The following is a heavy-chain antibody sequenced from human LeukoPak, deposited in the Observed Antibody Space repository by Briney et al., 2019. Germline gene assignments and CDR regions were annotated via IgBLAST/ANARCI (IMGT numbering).Heavy chain of an antibody. CDR3: ARGHIAAAGGSDY. J-gene: IGHJ4*02. CDR1: GGSISSSNW. V-gene: IGHV4-4*02. D-gene: IGHD6-13*01. Sequence: SGTLSLTCAVSGGSISSSNWWSWVRQPPGKGLGWIGEIYHSGSTNYNPFLQSRVTISVDKANNQSPLKLSSVAAADTAVYYCARGHIAAAGGSDYWGQGTLVTVSS. CDR2: IYHSGST.